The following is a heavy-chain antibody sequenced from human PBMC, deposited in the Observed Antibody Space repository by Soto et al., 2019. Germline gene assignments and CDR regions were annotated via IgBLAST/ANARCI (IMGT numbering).Heavy chain of an antibody. CDR3: ARHYPWASYYGIDV. D-gene: IGHD3-10*01. Sequence: QVQLQESGPGLVKPSQTLSLTCTVSGFPISNGGYYWTWLRQLSGKGLEWIGYIYYSGSTGYNPSLKTRVKISMDTTKNQFSLKLTSVTAADPAVYYCARHYPWASYYGIDVWGQGTTVTVSS. V-gene: IGHV4-31*03. CDR2: IYYSGST. CDR1: GFPISNGGYY. J-gene: IGHJ6*02.